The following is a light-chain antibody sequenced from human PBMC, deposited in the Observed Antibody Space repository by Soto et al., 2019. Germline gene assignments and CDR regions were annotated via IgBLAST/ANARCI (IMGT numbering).Light chain of an antibody. Sequence: DIRRTQSPSTLSGSEGDRVTITCRASQTISSWLAWYQQKPGKAPKLLIYKASTLKSGVPSRFSGSGSGTESDLTFRSFQSYDFAAYFRQPYKSHPEAFGQGTKVDIK. CDR2: KAS. J-gene: IGKJ1*01. CDR3: QPYKSHPEA. V-gene: IGKV1-5*03. CDR1: QTISSW.